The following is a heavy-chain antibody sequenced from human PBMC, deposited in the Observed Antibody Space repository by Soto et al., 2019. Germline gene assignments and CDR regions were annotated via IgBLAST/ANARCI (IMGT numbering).Heavy chain of an antibody. CDR1: GFTFSSYG. J-gene: IGHJ4*02. Sequence: GGSLRLSCAASGFTFSSYGMHWVRQAPGKGLEWVAVISYDGSNKYYADSVKGRFTISRDNSKNTLYLQMNSLRAEDTAVYYCANWNDVVYWGQGTLVTVSS. CDR2: ISYDGSNK. D-gene: IGHD1-1*01. V-gene: IGHV3-30*18. CDR3: ANWNDVVY.